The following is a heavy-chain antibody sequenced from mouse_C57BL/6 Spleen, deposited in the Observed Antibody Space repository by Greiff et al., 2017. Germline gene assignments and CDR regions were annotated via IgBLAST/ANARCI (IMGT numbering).Heavy chain of an antibody. Sequence: QVQLQQSGAELARPGASVKLSCKASGYTFTSYGISWVKQRTGQGLEWIGEIYPRSGNTYYNEKFKGKATLTADKSSSTAYMELRSLTSEDSAVYFCARVATVVATEYFDVWGTGTTVTVSS. V-gene: IGHV1-81*01. D-gene: IGHD1-1*01. CDR2: IYPRSGNT. CDR1: GYTFTSYG. J-gene: IGHJ1*03. CDR3: ARVATVVATEYFDV.